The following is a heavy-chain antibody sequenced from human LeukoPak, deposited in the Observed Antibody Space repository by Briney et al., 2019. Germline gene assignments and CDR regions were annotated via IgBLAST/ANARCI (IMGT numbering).Heavy chain of an antibody. CDR3: VKDLYKGDTSSWYYFDY. V-gene: IGHV3-64D*06. Sequence: PGGSLRLSCAASGFTFSNYWMHWVRQAPGKGPEYVSVISSYGDKTYYADSVKGRFTISRDNSKNTVSLQMSSLRAEDTAVYYCVKDLYKGDTSSWYYFDYWGQGTLVTVSS. D-gene: IGHD6-13*01. CDR1: GFTFSNYW. CDR2: ISSYGDKT. J-gene: IGHJ4*02.